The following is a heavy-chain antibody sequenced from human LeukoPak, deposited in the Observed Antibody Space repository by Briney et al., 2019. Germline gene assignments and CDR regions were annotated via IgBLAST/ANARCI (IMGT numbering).Heavy chain of an antibody. V-gene: IGHV1-2*02. J-gene: IGHJ4*02. CDR1: GYTFTGYY. D-gene: IGHD4-17*01. Sequence: GASVKVSCKASGYTFTGYYMHWVRQAHGQGLEWMGWINPNSGDTNYAQKFQGRVTMTRDTSISTAYMELSSLRSDDTAVYYCARILTTVTTMDYWGQGTLVTVSS. CDR2: INPNSGDT. CDR3: ARILTTVTTMDY.